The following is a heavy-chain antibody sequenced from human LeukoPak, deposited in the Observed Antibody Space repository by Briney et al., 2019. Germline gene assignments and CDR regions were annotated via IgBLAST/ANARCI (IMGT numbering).Heavy chain of an antibody. CDR2: IYYSGST. CDR3: ARDLGYSYGNPNAFDI. J-gene: IGHJ3*02. CDR1: GGSIISGGYY. D-gene: IGHD5-18*01. Sequence: SQTLSLTCTVSGGSIISGGYYWSWIRQHPGKGLEWIGCIYYSGSTYYNPSLMSRVTISVDTSKNQFSLKLSSVTAADTAVYYCARDLGYSYGNPNAFDIWGQGTMVTVSS. V-gene: IGHV4-31*03.